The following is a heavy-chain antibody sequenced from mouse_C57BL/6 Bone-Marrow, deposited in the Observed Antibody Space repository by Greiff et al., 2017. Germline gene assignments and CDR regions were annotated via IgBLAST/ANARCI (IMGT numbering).Heavy chain of an antibody. J-gene: IGHJ2*01. CDR1: GYSFTGYY. CDR3: ARLGDY. CDR2: INPSTGGT. V-gene: IGHV1-43*01. Sequence: EVQLQQSGPELVKPGASVKISCKASGYSFTGYYMHWVKQSSEKSLEWIGEINPSTGGTSYNQKFKGKATLTVDKSSSTAYMQLKSLTSEDSAVYYCARLGDYWGQGTTLTVSS.